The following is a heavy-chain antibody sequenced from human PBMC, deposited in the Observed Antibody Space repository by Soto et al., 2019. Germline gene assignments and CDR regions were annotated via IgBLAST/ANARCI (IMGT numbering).Heavy chain of an antibody. CDR2: MNPNSGNT. V-gene: IGHV1-8*01. J-gene: IGHJ4*02. D-gene: IGHD3-3*01. CDR1: GYTFTRYD. CDR3: KIEGIVFWSGSTPYYSDY. Sequence: ASVKVSCKAAGYTFTRYDINWVRQATGQGLEWMGWMNPNSGNTGYAQKFQGRVTMTRNTSISTAYMELSSLRSEDTAVYYCKIEGIVFWSGSTPYYSDYSCQAPFGTGSS.